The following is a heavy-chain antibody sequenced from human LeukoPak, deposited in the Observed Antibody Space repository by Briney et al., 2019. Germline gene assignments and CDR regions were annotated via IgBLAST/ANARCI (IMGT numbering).Heavy chain of an antibody. Sequence: SETLSLTCAVYGGPFSAYYWSWIRQSPGKGLEWIGEIHHSGSTKYNPSLKSRVTISVDMSQSQFSLKLTSVTAADTAVYYCATEEGYNAYWGQGILVTVSS. CDR3: ATEEGYNAY. CDR1: GGPFSAYY. CDR2: IHHSGST. J-gene: IGHJ4*02. D-gene: IGHD5-24*01. V-gene: IGHV4-34*01.